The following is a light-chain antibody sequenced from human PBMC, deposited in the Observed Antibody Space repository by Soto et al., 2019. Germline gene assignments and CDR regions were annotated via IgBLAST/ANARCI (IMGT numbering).Light chain of an antibody. V-gene: IGLV3-21*02. Sequence: SYELTQPPSVSVAPGQTARITCGGNNIGRKSVHWYQQKPGQAPVVVVYDDRDRPSGIPERFSGSNSGNTAALTISRVEAGDEADYYCQLWDSNSEHVVFGGGTKVTVL. J-gene: IGLJ2*01. CDR1: NIGRKS. CDR2: DDR. CDR3: QLWDSNSEHVV.